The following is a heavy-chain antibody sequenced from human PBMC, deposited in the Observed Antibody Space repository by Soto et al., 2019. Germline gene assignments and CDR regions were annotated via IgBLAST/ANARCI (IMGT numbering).Heavy chain of an antibody. Sequence: GSLRLSCEASGFTFSNAWMNWVRQGPGKGLEWPGRIKSKVDGGTADYVAATKGRFSISRDDLKNMLYLQMNSLKPDDTAVYYCTTLSYLYYDGMDVWGQGTTVTVSS. V-gene: IGHV3-15*01. D-gene: IGHD2-2*01. CDR1: GFTFSNAW. CDR3: TTLSYLYYDGMDV. CDR2: IKSKVDGGTA. J-gene: IGHJ6*02.